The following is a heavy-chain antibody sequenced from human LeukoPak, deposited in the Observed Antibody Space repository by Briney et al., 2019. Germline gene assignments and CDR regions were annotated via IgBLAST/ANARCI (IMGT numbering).Heavy chain of an antibody. J-gene: IGHJ6*02. Sequence: GGSLRLSCAASGFTFSSYSMNWVSQAPGKGLEWVSSISSSSSYIYYADSVKGRFTISRDNAKNSLYLQMNSLRAEDTAVYYCARDPIAYYYDSSGYSYYYYYGMDVWGQGTTVTVSS. CDR3: ARDPIAYYYDSSGYSYYYYYGMDV. CDR1: GFTFSSYS. CDR2: ISSSSSYI. V-gene: IGHV3-21*01. D-gene: IGHD3-22*01.